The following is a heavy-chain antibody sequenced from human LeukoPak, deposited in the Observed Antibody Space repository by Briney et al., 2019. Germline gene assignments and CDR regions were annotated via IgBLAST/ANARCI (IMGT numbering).Heavy chain of an antibody. Sequence: PGGSLRLSCAASGFTFSNAWMNWVRQAPGKGLEWVGRIKSKTDGGTTDYAAPVKGRFTISRDDSKNTLYLQMNSLKTEDTAVYYCTTDPWTKYYYGSGSYYNAKVLDYWGQGTLVTVSS. CDR1: GFTFSNAW. V-gene: IGHV3-15*07. CDR2: IKSKTDGGTT. CDR3: TTDPWTKYYYGSGSYYNAKVLDY. D-gene: IGHD3-10*01. J-gene: IGHJ4*02.